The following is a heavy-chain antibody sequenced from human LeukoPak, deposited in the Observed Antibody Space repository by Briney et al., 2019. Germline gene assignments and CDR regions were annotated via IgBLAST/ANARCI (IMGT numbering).Heavy chain of an antibody. V-gene: IGHV1-58*02. CDR3: ARDLRSGFGSWYYVY. J-gene: IGHJ4*02. CDR1: GFTFTSSA. D-gene: IGHD6-13*01. CDR2: IVVGSGNT. Sequence: SVKVSCKASGFTFTSSAMQWVRQARGQRLEWIGWIVVGSGNTNYAQKFQERVTITRDMSTSAAYMELSSLRSEDTAVYYCARDLRSGFGSWYYVYWGQGTLVTVSS.